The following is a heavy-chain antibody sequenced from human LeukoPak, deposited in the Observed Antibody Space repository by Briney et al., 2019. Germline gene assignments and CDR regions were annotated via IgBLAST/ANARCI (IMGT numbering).Heavy chain of an antibody. CDR2: IYYSGST. CDR1: GGSISSSSYY. Sequence: SETPSLTCTVSGGSISSSSYYWGWIRQPPGKGLEWIGSIYYSGSTYYNPSLKSRVTISVDTSKNQFSLKLSSVTAADTAVYYCASHPYSGRTNWFDPWGQGTLVTVSS. CDR3: ASHPYSGRTNWFDP. J-gene: IGHJ5*02. V-gene: IGHV4-39*01. D-gene: IGHD1-26*01.